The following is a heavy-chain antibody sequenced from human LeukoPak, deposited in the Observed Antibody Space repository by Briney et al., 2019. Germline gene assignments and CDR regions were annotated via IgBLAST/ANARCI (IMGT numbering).Heavy chain of an antibody. V-gene: IGHV4-59*01. CDR1: GGSISSYY. CDR2: IYYSGST. J-gene: IGHJ4*02. Sequence: PSKTLSLTCTVSGGSISSYYWSWIRQPPGKGLEWIGYIYYSGSTNYNPSLKSRVTISVDTSKNQFSLKLSSVTAADTAVYYCAGGEYDSSGYYTLLDYWGQGTLVTVSS. D-gene: IGHD3-22*01. CDR3: AGGEYDSSGYYTLLDY.